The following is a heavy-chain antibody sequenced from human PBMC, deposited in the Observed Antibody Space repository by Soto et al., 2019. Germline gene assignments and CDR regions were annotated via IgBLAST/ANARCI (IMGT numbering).Heavy chain of an antibody. J-gene: IGHJ6*02. Sequence: KPSETLSLTCTVSGGSISSSSYYWGWIRQPPGKGLEWIGSIYCSGSTYYNPSLKSRVTISVDTSKNQFSLKLSSVTAADTAVYYCARLRLALAAPFFYYYYYGMDVWGQGTTVTV. D-gene: IGHD3-3*02. CDR3: ARLRLALAAPFFYYYYYGMDV. CDR1: GGSISSSSYY. CDR2: IYCSGST. V-gene: IGHV4-39*01.